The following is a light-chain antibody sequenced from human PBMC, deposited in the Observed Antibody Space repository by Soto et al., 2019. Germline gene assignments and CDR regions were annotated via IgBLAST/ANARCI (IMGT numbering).Light chain of an antibody. CDR3: CSYAGRYTFV. CDR1: SSDVGGYNY. CDR2: DVT. J-gene: IGLJ1*01. V-gene: IGLV2-11*01. Sequence: QSVLTQPRSVSGSPGQSVTISCTGTSSDVGGYNYVSWYQQHPGKAPKLMIYDVTKRPSGVPDRFSGSKSGNTASLTISGLQAEDEADYYCCSYAGRYTFVFGTSTNVTVL.